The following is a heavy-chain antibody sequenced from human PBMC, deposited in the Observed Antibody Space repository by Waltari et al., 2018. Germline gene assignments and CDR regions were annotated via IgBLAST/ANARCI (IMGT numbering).Heavy chain of an antibody. CDR3: ARGNCAPFDY. D-gene: IGHD1-7*01. CDR2: IKQDGSEK. J-gene: IGHJ4*02. CDR1: GLTFSSYW. Sequence: EVQLVESGGGLVQPGGSLRLSCAASGLTFSSYWMTWVRQAPGKGLGGVAIIKQDGSEKHYVDSVKGRFTISRDNAKNSLYLQMNSLRVEDTAIYYCARGNCAPFDYWGQGTLVTVSS. V-gene: IGHV3-7*01.